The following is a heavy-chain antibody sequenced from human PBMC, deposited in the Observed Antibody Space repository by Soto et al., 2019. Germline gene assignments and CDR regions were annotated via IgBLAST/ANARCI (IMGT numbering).Heavy chain of an antibody. CDR2: MSMDGSNK. CDR3: ARDRVPYVYFYYGMDV. V-gene: IGHV3-30*15. D-gene: IGHD3-10*02. J-gene: IGHJ6*02. Sequence: QVRLVESGGGVVQPGRSLRLSCAASGFAFHNYSMHWVRQAPGKGLAWVAIMSMDGSNKYYADSVKGRFTISRDNSKSMLFLQVSSLRPEDTAVYFCARDRVPYVYFYYGMDVWGQGTTVTVS. CDR1: GFAFHNYS.